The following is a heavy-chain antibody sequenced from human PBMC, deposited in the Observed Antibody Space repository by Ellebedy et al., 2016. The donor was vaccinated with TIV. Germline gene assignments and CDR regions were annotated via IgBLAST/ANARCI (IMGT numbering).Heavy chain of an antibody. Sequence: GESLKISCAASGFTFSSYWMHWVRQAPGKGLVWVSRINTDGRTIDYADSVKGRFTISRDNSKNTLFLQLNSLRAEDAAVYYCMFKGLSARLYWGQGTLVTVSS. CDR2: INTDGRTI. CDR3: MFKGLSARLY. V-gene: IGHV3-74*01. D-gene: IGHD6-6*01. CDR1: GFTFSSYW. J-gene: IGHJ1*01.